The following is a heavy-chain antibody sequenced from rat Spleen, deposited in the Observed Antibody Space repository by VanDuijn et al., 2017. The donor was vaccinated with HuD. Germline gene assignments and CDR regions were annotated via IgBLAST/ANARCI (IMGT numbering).Heavy chain of an antibody. Sequence: EVQLVESGGGLVQPGRSLKLYCAASGFTFSDYNMAWVRQAPTKGLEWVATLSYDGSNTYYRDSVKGRFTISRDNAKSPLYLQMDSLRSEDTATYFCARRYYSGGGGYFDYWGQGVMVTVSS. V-gene: IGHV5-7*01. CDR3: ARRYYSGGGGYFDY. J-gene: IGHJ2*01. CDR1: GFTFSDYN. CDR2: LSYDGSNT. D-gene: IGHD1-1*01.